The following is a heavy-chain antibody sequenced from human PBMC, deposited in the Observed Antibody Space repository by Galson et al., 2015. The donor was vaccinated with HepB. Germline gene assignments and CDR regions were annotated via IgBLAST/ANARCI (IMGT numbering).Heavy chain of an antibody. CDR3: AKAGTELLWFGDEGGDWFDP. V-gene: IGHV3-30*18. D-gene: IGHD3-10*01. J-gene: IGHJ5*02. CDR2: ISYDGSNK. CDR1: GFTFSSYG. Sequence: SLRLSCAASGFTFSSYGMHWVRQAPGKGLEWVAVISYDGSNKYYADSVKGRFTISRDNSKNTLYLQMNSLRAEDTAVYYCAKAGTELLWFGDEGGDWFDPWGQGTLVTVSS.